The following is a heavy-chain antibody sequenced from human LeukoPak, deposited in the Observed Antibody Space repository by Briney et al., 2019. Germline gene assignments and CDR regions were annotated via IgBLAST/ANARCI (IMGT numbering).Heavy chain of an antibody. CDR1: GGSISSGGYY. Sequence: SETLSLTCTVSGGSISSGGYYWSWIRQHPGKGLEWIGYIYYSGSTYYNPSLKSRVTISVDTSKNQFSLKLSSVTAADTAVYYCARGTYYDFWSSYYLFDYWGQGTLVTVSS. D-gene: IGHD3-3*01. CDR2: IYYSGST. J-gene: IGHJ4*02. CDR3: ARGTYYDFWSSYYLFDY. V-gene: IGHV4-31*03.